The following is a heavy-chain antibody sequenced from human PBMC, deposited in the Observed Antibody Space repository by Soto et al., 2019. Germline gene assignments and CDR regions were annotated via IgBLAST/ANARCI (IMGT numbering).Heavy chain of an antibody. CDR1: GFPLSTKKTC. J-gene: IGHJ4*02. Sequence: SGPTLVNPTQTLTLTCTFSGFPLSTKKTCITWIRQPPGKALEWLARIDWDDEKHYSTSLETRLTISKDTSKNQVVLTMTNMDPVDTATYYCARMVIPGGLDYWGLGTLVTVSS. CDR2: IDWDDEK. V-gene: IGHV2-70*11. D-gene: IGHD2-8*02. CDR3: ARMVIPGGLDY.